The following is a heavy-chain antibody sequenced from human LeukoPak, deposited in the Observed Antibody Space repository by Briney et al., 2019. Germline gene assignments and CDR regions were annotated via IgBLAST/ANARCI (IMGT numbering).Heavy chain of an antibody. CDR2: IYYSGST. CDR1: GGSISSGDYY. CDR3: ARDRVLTGSTDYYYYGMDV. Sequence: SETLSLTCTVSGGSISSGDYYWSWIRQPPGKGLEWIGYIYYSGSTYYNPSLKSRVTISVDTSKNQFSLKLSSVTAADTAVYYCARDRVLTGSTDYYYYGMDVWGKGTTVTVSS. D-gene: IGHD3-9*01. J-gene: IGHJ6*04. V-gene: IGHV4-30-4*01.